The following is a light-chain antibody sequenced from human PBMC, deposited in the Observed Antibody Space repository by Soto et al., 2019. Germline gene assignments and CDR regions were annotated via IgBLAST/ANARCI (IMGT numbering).Light chain of an antibody. Sequence: EIVMTQSPATLSVSPGERVTLACRASQSVSSNLAWHQQKPGQAPRLLIYGASTRATGIPARFSGSGSGTEFTLTISSLQSEDFATYYCQQYDNWPPLTFGGGTKVEIK. CDR3: QQYDNWPPLT. V-gene: IGKV3-15*01. J-gene: IGKJ4*01. CDR1: QSVSSN. CDR2: GAS.